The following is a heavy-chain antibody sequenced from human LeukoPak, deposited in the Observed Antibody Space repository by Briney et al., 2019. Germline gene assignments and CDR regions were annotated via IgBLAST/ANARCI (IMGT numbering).Heavy chain of an antibody. CDR3: ARAHTSGYCWVYYFDY. CDR2: ISSSGTTI. J-gene: IGHJ4*02. V-gene: IGHV3-11*01. D-gene: IGHD3-22*01. CDR1: GFTFSDYY. Sequence: GGSLRLSCAASGFTFSDYYMSWIRQAPGKGLEWVSYISSSGTTIHYTDSVKGRFTISRDNAKNSLYLQMNSLRAEDTAVYYCARAHTSGYCWVYYFDYWGQGTLVTVSS.